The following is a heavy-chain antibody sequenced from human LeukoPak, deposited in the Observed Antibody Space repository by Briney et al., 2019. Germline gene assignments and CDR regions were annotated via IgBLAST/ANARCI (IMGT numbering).Heavy chain of an antibody. CDR3: ARDLEQLDSFDY. V-gene: IGHV3-33*01. CDR2: VWDDGSK. D-gene: IGHD6-13*01. CDR1: GFTFSTYG. J-gene: IGHJ4*02. Sequence: PGGSLRLSCAASGFTFSTYGMHWVRQAPGKGLEWVAVVWDDGSKYYADSVKGRFTISRDNSKNTLYPQMNSLRAEDTAVYYCARDLEQLDSFDYWGQGTLVTVSS.